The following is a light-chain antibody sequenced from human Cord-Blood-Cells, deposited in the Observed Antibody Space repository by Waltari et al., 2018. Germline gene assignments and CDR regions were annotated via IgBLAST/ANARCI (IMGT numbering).Light chain of an antibody. CDR1: SSDVGGSTS. V-gene: IGLV2-8*01. J-gene: IGLJ2*01. CDR3: SSYAGSNNLV. CDR2: EVS. Sequence: QSALPQPPSASGSPGQSVTISCTGTSSDVGGSTSVSWYQQHPGKAPQRMIYEVSKRPSGVPDRFSGSKSGNTASLTVSGLQAGDEADYCCSSYAGSNNLVFGGGSKLTVL.